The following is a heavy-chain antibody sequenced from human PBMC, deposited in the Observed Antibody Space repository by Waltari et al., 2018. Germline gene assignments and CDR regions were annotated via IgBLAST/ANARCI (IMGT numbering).Heavy chain of an antibody. CDR1: GSTVSSTY. V-gene: IGHV3-53*01. J-gene: IGHJ5*02. Sequence: EVQLVESGGGLIQPGGSLRLSCAASGSTVSSTYMSWVVQAPGKGLEWVSVIYSGGSTYYADSVKGRFTISRDNSKNTLYLQMNSLRAEDTAVYYCARDEGYGDYGSNWFDPWGQGTLVTVSS. D-gene: IGHD4-17*01. CDR2: IYSGGST. CDR3: ARDEGYGDYGSNWFDP.